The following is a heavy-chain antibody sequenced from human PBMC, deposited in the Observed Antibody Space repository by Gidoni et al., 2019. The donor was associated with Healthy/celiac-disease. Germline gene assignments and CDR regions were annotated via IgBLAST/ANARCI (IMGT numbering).Heavy chain of an antibody. D-gene: IGHD3-16*01. CDR3: AKAPRSMITFGGGSY. CDR2: IRCSGGRK. J-gene: IGHJ4*02. Sequence: EVQLLESGGGLVQPGGSLRLSCAASGFTFSSYDMSWVRQVPGKGLEWVSAIRCSGGRKYYADSGKGRFNISRDNSKNTLYLQMNSLRAEDTGVYYCAKAPRSMITFGGGSYWGQGTLVTVSS. CDR1: GFTFSSYD. V-gene: IGHV3-23*01.